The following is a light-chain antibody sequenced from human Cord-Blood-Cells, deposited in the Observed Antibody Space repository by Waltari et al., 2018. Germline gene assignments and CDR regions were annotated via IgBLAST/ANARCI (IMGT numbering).Light chain of an antibody. CDR2: GAS. CDR3: QQYGSSPWT. V-gene: IGKV3-20*01. CDR1: QSVSSSY. J-gene: IGKJ1*01. Sequence: IVLTQSPGTLSLPPGERATLSCRASQSVSSSYLAWYQQKPGQAPRLLIYGASSRATGIPDRFSGSGSGTDFTLTISRLEPEDFAVYYCQQYGSSPWTFGQGTKVEIK.